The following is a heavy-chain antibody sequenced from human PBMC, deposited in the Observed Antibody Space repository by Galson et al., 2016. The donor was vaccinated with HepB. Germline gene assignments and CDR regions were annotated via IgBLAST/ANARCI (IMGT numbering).Heavy chain of an antibody. J-gene: IGHJ4*02. CDR2: IYHSGNA. CDR3: ARGSGYCSSTSCYAGPFEY. D-gene: IGHD2-2*01. CDR1: GGYY. Sequence: GGYYWNWIRQHPGKGLEWIGYIYHSGNAHYNPSLKSRVTISVDTSKDQFSLKLTSVTAADTAVYYCARGSGYCSSTSCYAGPFEYWGQGTLVTVSS. V-gene: IGHV4-31*02.